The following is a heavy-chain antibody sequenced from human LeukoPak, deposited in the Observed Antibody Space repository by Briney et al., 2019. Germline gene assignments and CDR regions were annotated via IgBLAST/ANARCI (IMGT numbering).Heavy chain of an antibody. J-gene: IGHJ4*02. V-gene: IGHV4-4*07. D-gene: IGHD2-2*01. Sequence: PSETLSLTCTVSGGSMSSYYWSWIRQPAGKGLEWIGRIYTSGSTNYNPSLKSRVTMSVDTSKNQFSLKLSSVTAADTAVYYCARDCITCYAGGFDYCGQGTLVTVSS. CDR1: GGSMSSYY. CDR2: IYTSGST. CDR3: ARDCITCYAGGFDY.